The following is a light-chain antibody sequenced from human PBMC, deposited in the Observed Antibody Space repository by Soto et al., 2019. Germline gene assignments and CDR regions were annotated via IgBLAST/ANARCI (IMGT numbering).Light chain of an antibody. CDR1: SSDVGRYNY. V-gene: IGLV2-11*01. J-gene: IGLJ1*01. CDR2: DVA. Sequence: QSALTQPRSVSASPGQSVTISCTGTSSDVGRYNYVSWFQQHPGKAPKLIISDVAKRPSGVPDRFSGSKSGNTASLTISGLQTEDEADYYCCSFTGTYPTYVFGTGTKLTVL. CDR3: CSFTGTYPTYV.